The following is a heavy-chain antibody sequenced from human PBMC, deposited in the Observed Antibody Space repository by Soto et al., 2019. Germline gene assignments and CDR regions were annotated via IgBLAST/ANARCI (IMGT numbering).Heavy chain of an antibody. D-gene: IGHD4-17*01. CDR2: ISASGSTI. V-gene: IGHV3-64*07. CDR3: ARVRKTYGDYDY. J-gene: IGHJ4*02. Sequence: EVQLVESGGGLVQPGGSLRLSCAGSGFSFINHHIHWVRQAPGKGLEYVSGISASGSTIYYADSVKGRFTISRDNSKNTLFLQMGDLRNEDMAVYYCARVRKTYGDYDYWGQGTLVTVSS. CDR1: GFSFINHH.